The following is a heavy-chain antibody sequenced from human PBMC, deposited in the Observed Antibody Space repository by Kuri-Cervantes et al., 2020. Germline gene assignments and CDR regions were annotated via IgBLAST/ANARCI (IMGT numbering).Heavy chain of an antibody. CDR3: ETLGGAIRYFDWWVAH. D-gene: IGHD3-9*01. V-gene: IGHV3-30-3*01. J-gene: IGHJ5*02. Sequence: GGSLRLSCAASGFTFSSYAMHWVRQAPGKGLEWVAVISYDGSNKYYADSVKGRFTISRDNSKNTLYLQMNSLRAEDTAVYYCETLGGAIRYFDWWVAHWGQGTLVTVSS. CDR1: GFTFSSYA. CDR2: ISYDGSNK.